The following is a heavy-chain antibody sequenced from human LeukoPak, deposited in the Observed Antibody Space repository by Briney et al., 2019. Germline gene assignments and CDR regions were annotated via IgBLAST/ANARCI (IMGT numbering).Heavy chain of an antibody. J-gene: IGHJ5*02. V-gene: IGHV4-59*01. D-gene: IGHD1-1*01. CDR1: GASISNYY. CDR2: LYYSGIT. CDR3: ARDGSTIATGNWFDP. Sequence: SETLSLTCTVSGASISNYYWSWIRQPPGKGLEWIGNLYYSGITNKNPSLKSRVAISVDTSKNQFSLILSSVTAADTAVYYCARDGSTIATGNWFDPWGQGILVTVSS.